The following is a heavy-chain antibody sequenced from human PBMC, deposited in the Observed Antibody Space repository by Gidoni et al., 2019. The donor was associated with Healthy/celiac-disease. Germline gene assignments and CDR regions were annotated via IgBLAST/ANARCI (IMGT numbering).Heavy chain of an antibody. J-gene: IGHJ4*02. CDR2: ISGSGGST. CDR3: AKDSRRYSGSYWGY. V-gene: IGHV3-23*01. CDR1: GFTFSSYA. Sequence: EVQLLESGGGLVQPGGSLRLSCAASGFTFSSYAMSWVRQAPGKGLEWVSAISGSGGSTYYADSVKGRFTISRDNSKNTLYLKMNSLRAEDTAVYYCAKDSRRYSGSYWGYWGQGTLVTVSS. D-gene: IGHD1-26*01.